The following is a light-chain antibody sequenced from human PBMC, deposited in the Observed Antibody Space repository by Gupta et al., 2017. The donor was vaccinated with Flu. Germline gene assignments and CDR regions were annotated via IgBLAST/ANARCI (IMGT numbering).Light chain of an antibody. J-gene: IGKJ3*01. Sequence: EIVLTQSPATLSLSPGERATLSCRASQSVSSYLAWYQQKPGQAPRLLIYDASNRDTGIPARFSGSGFGKDLTLTISSREQEDFAGYYCQQRSNWPPITFGCGTQVDIK. V-gene: IGKV3-11*01. CDR3: QQRSNWPPIT. CDR2: DAS. CDR1: QSVSSY.